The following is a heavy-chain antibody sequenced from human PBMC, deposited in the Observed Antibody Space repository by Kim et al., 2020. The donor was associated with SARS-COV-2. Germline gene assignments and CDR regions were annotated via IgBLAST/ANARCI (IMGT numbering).Heavy chain of an antibody. D-gene: IGHD3-22*01. V-gene: IGHV3-30-3*01. CDR1: EFTFSSYA. CDR3: ARGDTSRYFYPFYY. Sequence: GGSLRLSCAASEFTFSSYAMHWVRQAPGKGLEWVAVISYDGDNKYYADSVKGRFTISRDNSKNTLYLQMTSLRAEDTAVYYCARGDTSRYFYPFYYWGQGTLVTVSS. J-gene: IGHJ4*02. CDR2: ISYDGDNK.